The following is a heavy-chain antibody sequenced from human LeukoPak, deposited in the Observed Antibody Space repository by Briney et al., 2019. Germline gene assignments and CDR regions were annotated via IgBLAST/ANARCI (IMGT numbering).Heavy chain of an antibody. D-gene: IGHD6-13*01. V-gene: IGHV4-59*10. Sequence: SETLSLTCAVSGGSISGYYWSWIRQPPGKGLEWIGGIYTSGSTNYNPALKSRVTMSVDTSKNQFSLKLSSVTAADTAVYYCARYHKPLASNWFDPWGQGTLVTVSS. CDR1: GGSISGYY. CDR2: IYTSGST. J-gene: IGHJ5*02. CDR3: ARYHKPLASNWFDP.